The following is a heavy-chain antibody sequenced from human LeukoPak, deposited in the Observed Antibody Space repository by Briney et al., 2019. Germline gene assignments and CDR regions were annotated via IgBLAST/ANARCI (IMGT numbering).Heavy chain of an antibody. CDR3: ARWATSFDL. V-gene: IGHV3-7*01. J-gene: IGHJ4*02. CDR2: IKQDGSDN. Sequence: PGGSLRLSCAASGFTFGNYWMGWVRQAPGKGLEWVANIKQDGSDNYYVDSVTGRLTISRYNAKNSLYLQMNSLRAEDTAVYYCARWATSFDLWGQGTLVTVSS. D-gene: IGHD6-6*01. CDR1: GFTFGNYW.